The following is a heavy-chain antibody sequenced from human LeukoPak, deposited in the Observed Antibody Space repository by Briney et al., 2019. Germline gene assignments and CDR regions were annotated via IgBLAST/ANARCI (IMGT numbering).Heavy chain of an antibody. CDR3: AKEGSGYVPDH. CDR1: GFTFSSYA. Sequence: GGSLRLSCAASGFTFSSYAMSWVRQAPGKGLEWVSSLSGRGGSAYYADSVKGRFTISRDNSKNTLYLQMNSLRAEDTAVYYCAKEGSGYVPDHWGQGTLVTVSS. V-gene: IGHV3-23*01. J-gene: IGHJ5*02. D-gene: IGHD3-22*01. CDR2: LSGRGGSA.